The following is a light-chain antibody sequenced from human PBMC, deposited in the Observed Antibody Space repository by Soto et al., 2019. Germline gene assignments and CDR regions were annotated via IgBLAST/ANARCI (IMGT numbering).Light chain of an antibody. V-gene: IGLV1-36*01. J-gene: IGLJ3*02. CDR1: SSNIGNNA. CDR3: AAWDDSLNAVV. Sequence: QSVLTQPPSVSAAPRQRVTISCSGSSSNIGNNAVNWYQQLPGKAPKLLIYYDDLLPSGVSGRFSGSRSGTSASLAISWLQSEDEADYYCAAWDDSLNAVVFGGGTKLTVL. CDR2: YDD.